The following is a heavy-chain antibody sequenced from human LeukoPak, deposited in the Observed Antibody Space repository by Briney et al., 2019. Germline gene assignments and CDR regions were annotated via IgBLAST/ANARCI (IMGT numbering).Heavy chain of an antibody. CDR3: AREPGNNGDLDY. D-gene: IGHD4-17*01. CDR1: GFTFSTYN. V-gene: IGHV3-21*01. CDR2: ISTSRSST. J-gene: IGHJ4*02. Sequence: PGGSLRLSCAASGFTFSTYNMNWVRQAPGKGREWVSSISTSRSSTFYADSMKGRFTISRDNAKSSLYLQMSSLRAEDTAVYYCAREPGNNGDLDYWGQGTLVTVSS.